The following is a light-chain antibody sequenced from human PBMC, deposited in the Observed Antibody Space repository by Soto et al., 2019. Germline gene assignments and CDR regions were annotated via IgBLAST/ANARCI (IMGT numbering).Light chain of an antibody. CDR2: EVT. Sequence: ALTQPPSASGSPGQSVTISCAGSGSDIAVYDFVSWYQQHPGTAPKLIIYEVTKRPSGVPDRFSGSKSASTASLTVSGLQAEDEADYYCSSYAGSNTLVFGGGTKLTVL. CDR3: SSYAGSNTLV. V-gene: IGLV2-8*01. CDR1: GSDIAVYDF. J-gene: IGLJ2*01.